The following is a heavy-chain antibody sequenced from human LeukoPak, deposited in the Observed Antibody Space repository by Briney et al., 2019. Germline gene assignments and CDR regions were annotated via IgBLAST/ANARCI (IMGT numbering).Heavy chain of an antibody. CDR1: GGSVSSGSYY. Sequence: SETLSLTCTVSGGSVSSGSYYWSWIRQLPGKGLEWIGYIYYSGSTNYNPSLKSRVTISVDTSKNQFSLKLSSVTAADTAVYYCARYARGVVVPAASIYYGMDVWGKGTTVTVSS. CDR3: ARYARGVVVPAASIYYGMDV. D-gene: IGHD2-2*01. J-gene: IGHJ6*04. CDR2: IYYSGST. V-gene: IGHV4-61*01.